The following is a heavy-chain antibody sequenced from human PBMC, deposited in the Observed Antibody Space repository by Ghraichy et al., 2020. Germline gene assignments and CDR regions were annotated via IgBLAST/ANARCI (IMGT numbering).Heavy chain of an antibody. D-gene: IGHD3-22*01. CDR2: IYTRGNT. J-gene: IGHJ4*02. CDR3: ARVYDSSGYYIDY. V-gene: IGHV4-4*09. CDR1: GGSISSYY. Sequence: SETLSLTCTVSGGSISSYYWSWIRRPPGKGLEWIGYIYTRGNTNYNPSLKSRVSISVDTSKNQFSLKLSSVTAADTAVYYCARVYDSSGYYIDYWGQGTLVTVSS.